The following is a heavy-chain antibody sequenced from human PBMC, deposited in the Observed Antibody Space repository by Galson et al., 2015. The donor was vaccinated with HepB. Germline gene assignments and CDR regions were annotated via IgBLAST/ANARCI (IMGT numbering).Heavy chain of an antibody. Sequence: SLRLSCEASVFTLTSYDIHWVRQAPGQGLECVSCINTNGDATYYADSEKGRFTITRDNSKSTVSLQMSSLRVEDTALYYCVRGGYYDSRPEGLGYWGQGTLVTVSS. D-gene: IGHD3-22*01. CDR2: INTNGDAT. V-gene: IGHV3-64D*06. CDR3: VRGGYYDSRPEGLGY. J-gene: IGHJ4*02. CDR1: VFTLTSYD.